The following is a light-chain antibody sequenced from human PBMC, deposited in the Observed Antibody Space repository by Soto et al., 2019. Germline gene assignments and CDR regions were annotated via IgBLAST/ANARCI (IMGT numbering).Light chain of an antibody. V-gene: IGLV2-14*01. CDR3: NSYTSSSTVL. CDR2: DVN. J-gene: IGLJ3*02. Sequence: QSALTQPASVSGSPGQSITISCTGTSSDVGTYDFVSWYQQHPGKAPKLLIYDVNNRPSGVSNRFSGSKSGNTASLTISGLQAEDEADYYCNSYTSSSTVLFGGGTKVTVL. CDR1: SSDVGTYDF.